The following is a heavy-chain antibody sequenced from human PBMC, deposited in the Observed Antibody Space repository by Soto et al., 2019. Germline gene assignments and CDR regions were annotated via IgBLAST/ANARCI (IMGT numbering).Heavy chain of an antibody. D-gene: IGHD6-13*01. CDR2: ISYDGSNK. CDR1: GFTFSSYG. CDR3: AKDPRSSWYEVYYYYGMDV. V-gene: IGHV3-30*18. Sequence: QVQLVESGGGVVQPGRSLRLSCAASGFTFSSYGMHWVRQAPGKGLEWVAVISYDGSNKYYADSVKGRFTISRDNSKNTLYLQMNSLRAEDTAVYYCAKDPRSSWYEVYYYYGMDVWGQGTTVTVSS. J-gene: IGHJ6*02.